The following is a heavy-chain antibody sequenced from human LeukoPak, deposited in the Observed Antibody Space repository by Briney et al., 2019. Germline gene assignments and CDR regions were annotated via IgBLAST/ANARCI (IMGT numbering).Heavy chain of an antibody. CDR3: AKDREYYYGSGMASPLYYFDY. Sequence: PGGSLRLSCAASGFTFSNYAMHWVRQAPGKGLEWVAVISYDGSNKYYADSVKGRFTISRDNSKNTLYLQMNSLRAEDTAVYYCAKDREYYYGSGMASPLYYFDYWGQGTLVTVSS. CDR1: GFTFSNYA. V-gene: IGHV3-30*04. CDR2: ISYDGSNK. D-gene: IGHD3-10*01. J-gene: IGHJ4*02.